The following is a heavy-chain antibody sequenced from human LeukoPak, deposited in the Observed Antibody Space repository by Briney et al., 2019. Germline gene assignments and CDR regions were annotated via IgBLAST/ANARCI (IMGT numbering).Heavy chain of an antibody. Sequence: SQTLSLTCTVSGGSISSGGYYWSWIRQPPGKGLEWIGYIYHSGSTYYNPSLKSRVTISVDRSKNQFSLKLSSVTAADTAVYYCSAWFGEGFDYWGQGTLVTVSS. V-gene: IGHV4-30-2*01. CDR3: SAWFGEGFDY. J-gene: IGHJ4*02. CDR2: IYHSGST. CDR1: GGSISSGGYY. D-gene: IGHD3-10*01.